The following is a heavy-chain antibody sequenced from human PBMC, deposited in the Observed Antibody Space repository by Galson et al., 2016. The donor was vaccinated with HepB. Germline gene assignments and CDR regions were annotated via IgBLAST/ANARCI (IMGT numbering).Heavy chain of an antibody. CDR2: ISGDGAP. D-gene: IGHD2-2*01. J-gene: IGHJ4*02. CDR1: GFTFSSYA. CDR3: ARDRGFYSSTWD. Sequence: SLRLSCVASGFTFSSYAMSWVRQAPGKGLEWVSSISGDGAPYYVDSMKGRFTISRDNSKDTLYLQMISLRAEDTAVYYCARDRGFYSSTWDWGQGTLVTVSS. V-gene: IGHV3-23*01.